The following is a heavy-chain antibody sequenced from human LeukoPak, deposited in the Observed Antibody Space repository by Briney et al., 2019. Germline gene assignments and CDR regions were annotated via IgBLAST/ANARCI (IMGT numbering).Heavy chain of an antibody. CDR2: ISAYNDNT. CDR1: GYTFTSYD. Sequence: ASVKVSCKASGYTFTSYDISWVRQAPGQGLEWMGWISAYNDNTNYAQNLQGRVTMTTDTSTTTAYMELSRLRFDDTVVYYCARGPRITIFGVVMANDAFDIWGQGTMVTVSS. D-gene: IGHD3-3*01. CDR3: ARGPRITIFGVVMANDAFDI. V-gene: IGHV1-18*01. J-gene: IGHJ3*02.